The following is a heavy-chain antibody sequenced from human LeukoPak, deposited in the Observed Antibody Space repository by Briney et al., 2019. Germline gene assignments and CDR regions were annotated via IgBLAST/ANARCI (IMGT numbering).Heavy chain of an antibody. J-gene: IGHJ4*02. CDR3: AKDHCSSTSCRFDY. D-gene: IGHD2-2*01. CDR2: ISGSGGST. Sequence: GRSLRLSCTASGFTFGDYTMSWVRQAPGKGLEWVSAISGSGGSTYYADSVKGRFTISRDNSKNTLYLQMNSLRADDTAIYYCAKDHCSSTSCRFDYWGQGTLVTASS. CDR1: GFTFGDYT. V-gene: IGHV3-23*01.